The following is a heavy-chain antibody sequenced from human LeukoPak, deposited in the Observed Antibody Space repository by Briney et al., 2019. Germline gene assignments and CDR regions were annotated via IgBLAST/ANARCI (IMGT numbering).Heavy chain of an antibody. CDR3: ARGRWYSDGY. CDR2: IYYSGST. V-gene: IGHV4-59*01. CDR1: GGSISSYY. Sequence: SETLSLTCTVSGGSISSYYWSWIRQPPGKGLEWIGYIYYSGSTNYNPSLKSRVPISVDTSKNQFSLKLSSVTAADTAVYDCARGRWYSDGYWGQGTLVTVSS. J-gene: IGHJ4*02. D-gene: IGHD2-15*01.